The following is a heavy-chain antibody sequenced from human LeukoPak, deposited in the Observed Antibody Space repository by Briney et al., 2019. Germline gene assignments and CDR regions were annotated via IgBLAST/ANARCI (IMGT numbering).Heavy chain of an antibody. V-gene: IGHV3-30*04. CDR2: ISYDGSNK. D-gene: IGHD2-2*01. CDR3: ARDLMPYAATLGY. J-gene: IGHJ4*02. CDR1: GFTFSSYA. Sequence: GGSLRLSCVASGFTFSSYAMHWVRQAPGKGLEGVAVISYDGSNKYYADSVKGRFTISRDNSKNTLYLQMNSLRAEDTAVYYCARDLMPYAATLGYWGQGTLVTVSS.